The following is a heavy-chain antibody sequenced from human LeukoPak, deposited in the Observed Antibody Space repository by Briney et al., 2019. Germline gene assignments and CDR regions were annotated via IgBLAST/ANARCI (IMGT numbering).Heavy chain of an antibody. J-gene: IGHJ4*02. CDR1: GFTVSSNY. Sequence: GGSLRLSCAASGFTVSSNYMSWVRQAPGKGLEWVSVIYSGGSTYYADSVKGRFTISRDNSKNTLYLQMDSLRAEDTAVYYCARASWRGYSYGPPNNWGQGTLVTVSS. CDR2: IYSGGST. D-gene: IGHD5-18*01. CDR3: ARASWRGYSYGPPNN. V-gene: IGHV3-53*01.